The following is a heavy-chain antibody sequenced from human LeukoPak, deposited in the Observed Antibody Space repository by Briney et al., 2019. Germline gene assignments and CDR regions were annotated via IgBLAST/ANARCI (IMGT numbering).Heavy chain of an antibody. D-gene: IGHD3-22*01. CDR3: ARVAPPYYYDSSGYFDY. V-gene: IGHV3-53*01. CDR2: IYSGGST. Sequence: AGGSLRLSCAASGFTVSSNYMSRVRQAPGKGLEWVSVIYSGGSTYYADSVKGRFTISRDNSKNTLYLQMNSLRADDTAVYYCARVAPPYYYDSSGYFDYWGQGTLVTVSS. J-gene: IGHJ4*02. CDR1: GFTVSSNY.